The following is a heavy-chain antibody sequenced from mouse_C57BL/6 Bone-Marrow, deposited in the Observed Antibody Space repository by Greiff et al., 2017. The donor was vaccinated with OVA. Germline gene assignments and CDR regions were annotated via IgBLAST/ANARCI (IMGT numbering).Heavy chain of an antibody. CDR3: TRSTMIER. Sequence: EVQLQQSGAELVKPGASVKLSCTASGFNIKDYYMHWVKQRPEQGLEWIGRIDPGDGGTKYAPKFQGKATITADTSSNTAYLQLSSLTSEDTAIYYCTRSTMIERWGQGTTLTVSS. V-gene: IGHV14-2*01. CDR1: GFNIKDYY. CDR2: IDPGDGGT. D-gene: IGHD2-4*01. J-gene: IGHJ2*01.